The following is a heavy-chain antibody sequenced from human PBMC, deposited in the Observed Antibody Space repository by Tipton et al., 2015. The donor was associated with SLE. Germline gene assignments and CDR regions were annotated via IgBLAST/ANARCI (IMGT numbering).Heavy chain of an antibody. J-gene: IGHJ4*02. CDR3: ARGGVGGYDYFDY. V-gene: IGHV4-61*02. CDR1: GGSISSGSYY. CDR2: IYTSGST. D-gene: IGHD5-12*01. Sequence: LRLSCTVSGGSISSGSYYWSWIRQPAGKGLEWIGRIYTSGSTNYNPSLKSRVTISVDTSKNQFSLKLSSVTAADTAVYYCARGGVGGYDYFDYWGQGTLVTVSS.